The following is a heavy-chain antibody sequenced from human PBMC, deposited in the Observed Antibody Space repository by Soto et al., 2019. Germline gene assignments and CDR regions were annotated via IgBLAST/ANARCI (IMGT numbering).Heavy chain of an antibody. V-gene: IGHV3-30*18. D-gene: IGHD6-19*01. CDR2: ISYDGSNK. J-gene: IGHJ6*02. Sequence: GGSLRLSCAASGFTFSSYGMHWVRQAPGKGLEWVAVISYDGSNKYYADSVKGRFTISRDNSKNTLYLQMNSLRAEDTAVYYCAKAYSSGWYYYYYGMDVWGQGTTVTVSS. CDR3: AKAYSSGWYYYYYGMDV. CDR1: GFTFSSYG.